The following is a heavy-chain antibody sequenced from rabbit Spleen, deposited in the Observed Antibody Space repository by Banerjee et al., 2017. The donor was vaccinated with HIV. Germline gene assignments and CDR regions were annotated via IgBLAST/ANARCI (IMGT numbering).Heavy chain of an antibody. CDR1: GVSFSSNHY. D-gene: IGHD8-1*01. CDR3: ARDTGTSFSTYGMDL. J-gene: IGHJ6*01. Sequence: QSLEESGGDLVKPGASLTLTCTASGVSFSSNHYMCWVRQAPGKGLEWIACIEGGSTPITWYASWAKGRFTISKTSSTTVTLQMTSLTAADTATYFCARDTGTSFSTYGMDLWGPGTLVTVS. CDR2: IEGGSTPIT. V-gene: IGHV1S40*01.